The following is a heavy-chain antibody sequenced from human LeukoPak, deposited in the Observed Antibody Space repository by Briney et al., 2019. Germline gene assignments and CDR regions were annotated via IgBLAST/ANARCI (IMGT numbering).Heavy chain of an antibody. V-gene: IGHV4-30-2*02. J-gene: IGHJ4*02. D-gene: IGHD3-3*01. CDR2: IHHSGST. Sequence: KPSQTLSLTCIVSGGSISSGGYYWSWIRQPPGKGLEWIGYIHHSGSTYYNPSLRSRVTISVDTSKNQFSLKLSSVTAADTAVYYCARGYEDFWSGYVDYWGQGTLVTVSS. CDR1: GGSISSGGYY. CDR3: ARGYEDFWSGYVDY.